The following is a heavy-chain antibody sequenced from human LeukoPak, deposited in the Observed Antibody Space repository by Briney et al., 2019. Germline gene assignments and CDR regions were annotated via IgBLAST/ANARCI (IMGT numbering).Heavy chain of an antibody. Sequence: ASVKVSCKASGYTFTSYGISWVRQAPGQGLEWMGWISAYNGNTNYAQKLQGRVTMTTDTSTSTAYMELRSLRSDDTAVYYCAKEGSGYCSSTSCPRFQIYYFDYWGQGTLVTVSS. J-gene: IGHJ4*02. D-gene: IGHD2-2*01. CDR3: AKEGSGYCSSTSCPRFQIYYFDY. CDR2: ISAYNGNT. V-gene: IGHV1-18*01. CDR1: GYTFTSYG.